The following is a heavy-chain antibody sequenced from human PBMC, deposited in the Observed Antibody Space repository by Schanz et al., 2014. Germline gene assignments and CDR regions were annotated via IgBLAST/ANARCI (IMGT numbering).Heavy chain of an antibody. D-gene: IGHD1-1*01. CDR1: GYTFSSHG. CDR3: ARDLPYCDAGKCYADGFDI. Sequence: QVQVVQSGAELKKPGASVKVSCKASGYTFSSHGIHWLRQAPGQSLEWMGWINTANGNAKYSANFQARVTITRETSATTAYMKLTNLRSEDTAVYYCARDLPYCDAGKCYADGFDIWGQGTLVTISS. J-gene: IGHJ3*02. V-gene: IGHV1-3*04. CDR2: INTANGNA.